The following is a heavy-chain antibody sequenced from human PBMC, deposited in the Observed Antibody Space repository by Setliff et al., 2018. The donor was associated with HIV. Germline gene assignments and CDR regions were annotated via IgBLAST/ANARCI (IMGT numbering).Heavy chain of an antibody. CDR3: ARRRTDSVSWYDSEFDP. J-gene: IGHJ5*02. D-gene: IGHD6-13*01. Sequence: GASVKVSCKAPGYNFTSYYIHWVRQAPGQGLEWMGMINPSVGGTSYAKKFQDRVTMTRDTSTSTFFMELNSLRSDDTAVYYCARRRTDSVSWYDSEFDPWGQGTLVTVSS. V-gene: IGHV1-46*01. CDR1: GYNFTSYY. CDR2: INPSVGGT.